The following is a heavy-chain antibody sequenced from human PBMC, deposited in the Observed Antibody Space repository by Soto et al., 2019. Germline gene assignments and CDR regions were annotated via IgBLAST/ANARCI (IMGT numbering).Heavy chain of an antibody. CDR2: IYPGDSDT. D-gene: IGHD1-26*01. J-gene: IGHJ3*02. CDR1: GYSFTIYW. Sequence: GESRKISCTGSGYSFTIYWXXWVRQMPGKGLECMGIIYPGDSDTRYSPSFQGQVTISADKSISTAYLQWSSLKASDTAMYYCARRGSGSQLSAFDIWGKRTMVTVS. V-gene: IGHV5-51*01. CDR3: ARRGSGSQLSAFDI.